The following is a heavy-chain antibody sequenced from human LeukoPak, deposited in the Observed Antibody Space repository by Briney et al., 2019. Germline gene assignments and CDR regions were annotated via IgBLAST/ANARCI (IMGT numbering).Heavy chain of an antibody. CDR2: LNPSGGST. V-gene: IGHV1-46*01. CDR3: ASVYNYGMDV. J-gene: IGHJ6*02. CDR1: GYTVTSYY. Sequence: GASVKVSCKASGYTVTSYYMHWVRQAPGQGLEWMGILNPSGGSTSYAQEFQGRATLTRATSTSTVYMELSSLRSEDTAVYYCASVYNYGMDVWGQGTTVIVSS.